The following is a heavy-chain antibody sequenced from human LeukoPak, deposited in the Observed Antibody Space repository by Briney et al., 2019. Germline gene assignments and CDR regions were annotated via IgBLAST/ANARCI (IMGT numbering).Heavy chain of an antibody. CDR1: GFTFSSYS. CDR3: ARELYDFWSGYSMDV. V-gene: IGHV3-48*01. CDR2: ISSSTSTI. J-gene: IGHJ6*04. Sequence: GGSLRLSCAASGFTFSSYSMNWVRQAPGKGLEWVSYISSSTSTIYYADSVKGRFTISRDNAKNSLYLQMNSLRAEDTAVYYCARELYDFWSGYSMDVWGKGTTVTVSS. D-gene: IGHD3-3*01.